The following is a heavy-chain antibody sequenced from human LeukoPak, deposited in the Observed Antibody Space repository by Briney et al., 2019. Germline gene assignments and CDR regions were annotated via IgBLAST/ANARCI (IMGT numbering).Heavy chain of an antibody. CDR3: AKGYAIVVVTGAFDI. D-gene: IGHD2-21*02. J-gene: IGHJ3*02. CDR2: TSSSDAGT. V-gene: IGHV3-23*01. Sequence: GGSLRLSCAVSGFPLSSYAMSWVRQAPGKGLEWVSATSSSDAGTYYADSVRGRFTISRDNSKNTLYLQMNSLRAEDTAVCYCAKGYAIVVVTGAFDIWDQGTMVTVSS. CDR1: GFPLSSYA.